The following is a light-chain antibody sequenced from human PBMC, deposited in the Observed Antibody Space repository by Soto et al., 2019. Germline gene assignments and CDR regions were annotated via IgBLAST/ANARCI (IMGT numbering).Light chain of an antibody. CDR1: QSISSW. CDR3: QQYNSART. CDR2: KAS. J-gene: IGKJ1*01. Sequence: DIQMHPSPSTLSASVGDRVPITCRASQSISSWLAWYQQKPGKAPKLLIYKASSLESGVPSRFSGSGSGTEFTLTISRLQPDDFATYYRQQYNSARTCGQGTKVDIK. V-gene: IGKV1-5*03.